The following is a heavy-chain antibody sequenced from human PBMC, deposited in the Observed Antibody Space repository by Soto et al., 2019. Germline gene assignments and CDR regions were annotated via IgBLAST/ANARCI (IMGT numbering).Heavy chain of an antibody. CDR1: GFTFSSYS. V-gene: IGHV3-21*01. J-gene: IGHJ4*02. Sequence: GGSLRLSCAASGFTFSSYSMNWVRQAPGKGLEWVSSISSSSSYIYYADSVKGRFTISRDNAKNSLYLQMNSLRAEDTAVYYCARDQPGYSYGYGLGYWGQGTLVTISS. CDR3: ARDQPGYSYGYGLGY. D-gene: IGHD5-18*01. CDR2: ISSSSSYI.